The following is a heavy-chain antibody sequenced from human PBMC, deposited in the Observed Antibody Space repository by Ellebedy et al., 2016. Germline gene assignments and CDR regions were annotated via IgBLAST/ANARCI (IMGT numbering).Heavy chain of an antibody. V-gene: IGHV1-3*01. CDR2: INAANGNT. CDR3: ARGRYCSGGSCSPDFDY. J-gene: IGHJ4*02. Sequence: ASVKVSRKASGYTFTGYAIHWVRQAPGQGLEWMGWINAANGNTKYSQKFQGRVTITRDTSATTAYMELSSLRSEDTAVYYCARGRYCSGGSCSPDFDYWGQGTLVTVSS. D-gene: IGHD2-15*01. CDR1: GYTFTGYA.